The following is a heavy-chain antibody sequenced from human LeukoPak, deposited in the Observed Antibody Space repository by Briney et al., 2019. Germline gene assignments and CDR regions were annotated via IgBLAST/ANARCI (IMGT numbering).Heavy chain of an antibody. D-gene: IGHD4-17*01. CDR3: VRGGPPTVTRFDY. CDR1: GDSINSYH. J-gene: IGHJ4*02. V-gene: IGHV4-59*01. CDR2: IYYSGNT. Sequence: PSETLSLTCTVSGDSINSYHWSWIRQPPGKGLEWIGYIYYSGNTNYNPSLKSRVTISVDTSKNQFSLKLSSVTAADTAVYYCVRGGPPTVTRFDYWGQGALVTVSS.